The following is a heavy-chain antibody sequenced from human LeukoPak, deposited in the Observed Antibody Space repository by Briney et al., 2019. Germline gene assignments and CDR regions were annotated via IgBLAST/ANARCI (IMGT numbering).Heavy chain of an antibody. CDR2: IIPIFGTT. Sequence: SVKVSCKASGVTFSSYAINWVRQAPGQGLEWMGGIIPIFGTTNYAQKFQGRVTITADESTSTAYMELSSLRSEDTAVYFCATSHYSSYWDNGPHYYYYMDVWGKGTTVTVSS. CDR3: ATSHYSSYWDNGPHYYYYMDV. CDR1: GVTFSSYA. D-gene: IGHD6-19*01. V-gene: IGHV1-69*13. J-gene: IGHJ6*03.